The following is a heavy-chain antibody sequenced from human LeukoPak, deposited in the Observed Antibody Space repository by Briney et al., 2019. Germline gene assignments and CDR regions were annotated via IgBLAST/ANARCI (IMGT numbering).Heavy chain of an antibody. D-gene: IGHD3-22*01. CDR2: ISGSGGST. J-gene: IGHJ4*02. CDR1: GFTFSSYA. CDR3: AKKVYYDSSGYIDY. V-gene: IGHV3-23*01. Sequence: AGGSLRLSCAASGFTFSSYAMSWVRQAPGKGLEWVSAISGSGGSTYYADSVKGRFTISRDNSKNTLYLQMNSLRVEDTAVYYCAKKVYYDSSGYIDYWGQGTLVTVSS.